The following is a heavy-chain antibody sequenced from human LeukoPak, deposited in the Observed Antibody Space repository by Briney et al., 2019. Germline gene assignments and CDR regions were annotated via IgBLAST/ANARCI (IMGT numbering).Heavy chain of an antibody. J-gene: IGHJ4*02. D-gene: IGHD6-13*01. V-gene: IGHV3-23*01. Sequence: GSLRLSCAASGFTFSNYAMSWVRQAPGKGLEWVSAITATSGRTPYADSVKGRFTISRDNSKNTLYLRMSTLRAEDTATYYCAKGYSSTWYGSYFDSWGQGTLVTVSS. CDR1: GFTFSNYA. CDR3: AKGYSSTWYGSYFDS. CDR2: ITATSGRT.